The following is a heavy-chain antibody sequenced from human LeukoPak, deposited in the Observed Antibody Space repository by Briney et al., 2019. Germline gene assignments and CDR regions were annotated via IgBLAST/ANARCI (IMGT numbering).Heavy chain of an antibody. CDR3: VKRTTDYYYYDY. CDR1: GFTFSSYG. Sequence: GGSLRLSCAASGFTFSSYGMHWVRQAPGKGLEWVAVIWYDGSNKYYADSVKGRFTISRDNSKNTLYLQTSSLRAEDTAVYYCVKRTTDYYYYDYWGRGTLVTVSS. D-gene: IGHD3-9*01. V-gene: IGHV3-30*02. CDR2: IWYDGSNK. J-gene: IGHJ4*02.